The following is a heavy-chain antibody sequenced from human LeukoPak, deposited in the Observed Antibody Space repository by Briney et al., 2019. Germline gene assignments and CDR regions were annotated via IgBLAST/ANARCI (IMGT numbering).Heavy chain of an antibody. Sequence: GGSLRLSCAASGFTFSNYGMNWVRQAPGKGLEWISSITTAGTFKYYADSLRGRFTISRDNAKNSLFLQMDGLRAEDTAVYYCARDEGLYSRSWYAGRDYWGQGTLVTVSS. CDR2: ITTAGTFK. V-gene: IGHV3-21*01. D-gene: IGHD6-13*01. CDR3: ARDEGLYSRSWYAGRDY. CDR1: GFTFSNYG. J-gene: IGHJ4*02.